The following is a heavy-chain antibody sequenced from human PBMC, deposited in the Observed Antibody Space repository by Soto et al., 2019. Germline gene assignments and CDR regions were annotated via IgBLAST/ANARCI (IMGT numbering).Heavy chain of an antibody. CDR2: VNDSGST. CDR3: ATDSATSYFGMDV. CDR1: VGSVSGATYS. D-gene: IGHD1-26*01. V-gene: IGHV4-34*01. J-gene: IGHJ6*02. Sequence: SETLSLTCGVSVGSVSGATYSWSWIRQPPGKGLEWIGEVNDSGSTNFNPSLKSRVTISVDTSKKQFTLKLTSVTAADTAVYYCATDSATSYFGMDVWGHGTTVTVSS.